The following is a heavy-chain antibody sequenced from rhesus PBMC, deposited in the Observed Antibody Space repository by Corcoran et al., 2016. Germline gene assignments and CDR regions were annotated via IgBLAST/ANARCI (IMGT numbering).Heavy chain of an antibody. D-gene: IGHD1-20*01. CDR1: GVSITTYY. V-gene: IGHV4-160*01. CDR2: LHGSVGKN. J-gene: IGHJ3*01. Sequence: QVQLQESGPGLVKPSENLSLTCAVSGVSITTYYWSWIRQSPGKGREWIGRLHGSVGKNDYRHSLKSLFTNSIHTSKKQLSLKLTAVTAADTAVYFCAKMVSSWNNPAFDFWGQGLRVTVSS. CDR3: AKMVSSWNNPAFDF.